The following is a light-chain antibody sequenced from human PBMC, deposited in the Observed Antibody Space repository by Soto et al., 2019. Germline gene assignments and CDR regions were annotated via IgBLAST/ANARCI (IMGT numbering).Light chain of an antibody. V-gene: IGKV3-11*01. CDR2: DAS. Sequence: EIVLTQSPGILSLSPGERATLSCRASQSVSNDFLAWYQQKPGQAPRLLIYDASNRAIGIPARFSGSGSGTDFTLTISSLEPEDFAVYYCQQRSNWPLTFGGGTKVDIK. CDR3: QQRSNWPLT. CDR1: QSVSNDF. J-gene: IGKJ4*01.